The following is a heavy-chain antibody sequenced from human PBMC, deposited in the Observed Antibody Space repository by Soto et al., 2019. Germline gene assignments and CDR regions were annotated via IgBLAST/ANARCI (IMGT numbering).Heavy chain of an antibody. D-gene: IGHD3-10*01. CDR2: IYYSGST. J-gene: IGHJ5*02. V-gene: IGHV4-31*03. CDR1: GGSISSGGYY. Sequence: QVQLQESGPGLVKPSQTLSLTCTVSGGSISSGGYYWSWIRQHPGKGLEWIGYIYYSGSTYYNPSLKSRVTISVDTSKNQFSLKLSSVTAADTVVYYCARDVSRVGGYIKHANWFDPWGQGTLVTVSS. CDR3: ARDVSRVGGYIKHANWFDP.